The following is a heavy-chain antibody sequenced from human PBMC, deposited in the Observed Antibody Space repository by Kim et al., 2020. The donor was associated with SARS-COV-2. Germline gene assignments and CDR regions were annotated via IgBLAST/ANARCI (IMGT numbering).Heavy chain of an antibody. CDR3: VGCDKPNL. CDR2: MNQDGGII. D-gene: IGHD2-21*01. J-gene: IGHJ4*02. V-gene: IGHV3-7*01. Sequence: GGSLRLSCAASGFTFSSHWMSWVRQAPGKGLEWVSHMNQDGGIIWYVDSVEGRFTISRDNANNSLTLQMNSLKAEDTAVYYCVGCDKPNLWGRGALFTVS. CDR1: GFTFSSHW.